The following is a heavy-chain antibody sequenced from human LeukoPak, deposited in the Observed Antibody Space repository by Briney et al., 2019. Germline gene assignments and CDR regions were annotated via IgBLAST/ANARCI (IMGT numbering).Heavy chain of an antibody. CDR3: ASLLRPDRYYYGMDV. CDR2: IYYSGST. D-gene: IGHD5-12*01. CDR1: GGSISSYY. Sequence: SETLSLTCTVSGGSISSYYWSWIRQPPGKGLEWIGYIYYSGSTNYNPSLKSRVTISVDTSKNQFSLKLSSVTAADTAVYYCASLLRPDRYYYGMDVRGQGTTVTVSS. J-gene: IGHJ6*02. V-gene: IGHV4-59*08.